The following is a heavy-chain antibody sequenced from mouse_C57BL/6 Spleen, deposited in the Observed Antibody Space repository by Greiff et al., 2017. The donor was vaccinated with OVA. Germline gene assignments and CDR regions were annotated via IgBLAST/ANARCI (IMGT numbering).Heavy chain of an antibody. CDR3: ARGYSYLDY. CDR2: INPYNGGT. V-gene: IGHV1-19*01. CDR1: GYTFTDYY. J-gene: IGHJ2*01. D-gene: IGHD2-14*01. Sequence: VQLQQSGPVLVKPGASVKMSCKASGYTFTDYYMNWVKQSHGKSLEWIGVINPYNGGTSYNQKFKGKATLTVDKSSSTAYMELNSLTSEDSAVYYCARGYSYLDYWGQGTTLTVSS.